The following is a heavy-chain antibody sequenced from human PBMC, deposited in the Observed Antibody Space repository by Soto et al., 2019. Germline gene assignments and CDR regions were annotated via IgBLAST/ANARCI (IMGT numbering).Heavy chain of an antibody. D-gene: IGHD2-2*01. Sequence: SVKVSCKASGGTFSSYAISWVRQAPGQGLEWMGGIIPIFGTANYAQKFQGRVTITADESTSTAYMELSSLRSEDTAVYYCGSVVPAATGSAYYIDLWGQGTVVTVSS. V-gene: IGHV1-69*13. CDR1: GGTFSSYA. J-gene: IGHJ5*02. CDR3: GSVVPAATGSAYYIDL. CDR2: IIPIFGTA.